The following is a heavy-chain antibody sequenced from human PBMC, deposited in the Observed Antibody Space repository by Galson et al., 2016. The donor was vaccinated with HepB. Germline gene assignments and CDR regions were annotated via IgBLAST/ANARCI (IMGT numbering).Heavy chain of an antibody. CDR2: INGGGRFI. Sequence: SLRLSCAGAGFSFSHYNINWVRQAPGKGLEWVSSINGGGRFIYYVDSVKGRFTISRDNSKNTVHLQMNSLRPEDTAVYYCAKVCGGDCPEGDYWGQGTLVAVSS. V-gene: IGHV3-21*01. J-gene: IGHJ4*02. D-gene: IGHD2-21*02. CDR3: AKVCGGDCPEGDY. CDR1: GFSFSHYN.